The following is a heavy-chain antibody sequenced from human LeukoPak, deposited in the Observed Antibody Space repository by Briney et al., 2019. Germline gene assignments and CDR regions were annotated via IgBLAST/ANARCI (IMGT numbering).Heavy chain of an antibody. D-gene: IGHD1-26*01. Sequence: GGSLRLSCAASGSTSSSYAMSWVRQAPGKGLEWVSAISGSGGSTYYADSVKGRFTISRDNSKNTLYLQMNSLRAEDTAVYYCAKDKLVGATYFDYWGQGTLVTVSS. CDR3: AKDKLVGATYFDY. CDR1: GSTSSSYA. V-gene: IGHV3-23*01. CDR2: ISGSGGST. J-gene: IGHJ4*02.